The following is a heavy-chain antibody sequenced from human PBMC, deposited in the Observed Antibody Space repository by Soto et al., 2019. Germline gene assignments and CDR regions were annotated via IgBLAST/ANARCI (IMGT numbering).Heavy chain of an antibody. CDR1: GFTFSSYA. CDR2: ISISSGNPTI. V-gene: IGHV3-48*02. CDR3: AREVPGARFEY. Sequence: GGSLRLSCAASGFTFSSYAMNWVRQAPGKGLEWVSNISISSGNPTIYYADSVKGRFPISRDNAKNSLHLQMDSLRDEETAVYYCAREVPGARFEYWGQGILVTVSS. J-gene: IGHJ4*02. D-gene: IGHD6-6*01.